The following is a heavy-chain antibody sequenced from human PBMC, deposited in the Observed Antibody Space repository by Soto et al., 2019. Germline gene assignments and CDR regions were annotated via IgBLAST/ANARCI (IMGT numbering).Heavy chain of an antibody. CDR3: ARGPPHSSGWPEGGANNWFDP. D-gene: IGHD6-19*01. CDR2: INPSGGST. Sequence: GASVKVSCKASGYTFTGYYMHWVRQAPGQGLEWMGKINPSGGSTSYAQKFQGRVTMTRDTSTSTVYMELSSLRSEDTAVYYCARGPPHSSGWPEGGANNWFDPWGQGTLVTVSS. CDR1: GYTFTGYY. V-gene: IGHV1-46*01. J-gene: IGHJ5*02.